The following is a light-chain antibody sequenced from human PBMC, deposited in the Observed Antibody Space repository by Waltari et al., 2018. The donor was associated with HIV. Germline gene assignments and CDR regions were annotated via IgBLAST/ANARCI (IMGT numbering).Light chain of an antibody. Sequence: QSALTQPPSASGSPGQSVTISCTGTSSDVGGSKYASWYQQHLGKAPKLMIYEVNKRPSGVPDRFSGSKSANAASLTVSGLQADDEADYYCHSYAGSNNWVFGGGTKLTVL. CDR2: EVN. CDR1: SSDVGGSKY. J-gene: IGLJ3*02. V-gene: IGLV2-8*01. CDR3: HSYAGSNNWV.